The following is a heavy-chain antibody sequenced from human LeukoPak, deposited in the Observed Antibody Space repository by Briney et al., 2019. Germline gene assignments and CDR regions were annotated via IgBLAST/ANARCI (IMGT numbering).Heavy chain of an antibody. CDR3: ARTYGDYVGNYYYYYMDV. CDR1: GVSISSYY. V-gene: IGHV4-59*01. CDR2: IYYSGST. D-gene: IGHD4-17*01. J-gene: IGHJ6*03. Sequence: PSETLSLTCTVSGVSISSYYWSWLRQPPGKGLEWIGYIYYSGSTNYNPSLKSRVTISVETSKKQFSLQLSSVTAADTAVYYCARTYGDYVGNYYYYYMDVGGKGPTVTVSS.